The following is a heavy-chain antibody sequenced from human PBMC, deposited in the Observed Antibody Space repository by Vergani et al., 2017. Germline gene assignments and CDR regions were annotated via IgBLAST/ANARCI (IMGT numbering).Heavy chain of an antibody. CDR2: IYYSGST. CDR3: ARGGRYYDFWTDYYYYMDV. Sequence: QVQLQESGPGLVKPSETLSLTCTVSGGSLSSYYWSWIRQPPGKGLEWIGYIYYSGSTNYNPSLKSRVTISVDTSKNQFSLKLSSVTAADTAVYYCARGGRYYDFWTDYYYYMDVWGKGTTVTVSS. CDR1: GGSLSSYY. V-gene: IGHV4-59*01. J-gene: IGHJ6*03. D-gene: IGHD3-3*01.